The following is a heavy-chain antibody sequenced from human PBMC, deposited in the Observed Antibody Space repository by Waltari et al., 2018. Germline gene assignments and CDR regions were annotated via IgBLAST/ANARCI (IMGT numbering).Heavy chain of an antibody. Sequence: QVQLVESGGGVVQPGRSLRLSCAASGFTFSSYAMHWVRRAPGKGLEWVAVISYDGSNKYYADSVKGRFTISRDNSKNTLYLQMNSLRAEDTAAYYCARSPVAAAGSEHWGQGTLVTVSS. D-gene: IGHD6-13*01. J-gene: IGHJ1*01. V-gene: IGHV3-30-3*01. CDR3: ARSPVAAAGSEH. CDR1: GFTFSSYA. CDR2: ISYDGSNK.